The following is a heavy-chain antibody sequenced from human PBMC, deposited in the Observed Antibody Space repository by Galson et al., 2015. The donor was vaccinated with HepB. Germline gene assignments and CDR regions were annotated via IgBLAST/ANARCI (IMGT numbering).Heavy chain of an antibody. D-gene: IGHD3-22*01. CDR1: GYTFTTHG. J-gene: IGHJ3*02. V-gene: IGHV1-18*01. CDR3: ARDLYYYDSSGYYSDVFDI. CDR2: ISGYNGNT. Sequence: SVKVSCKASGYTFTTHGISWVRQAPGQGLEWMGWISGYNGNTYYAQKFKGRVTMTTDTSTSTAYMELRSLRSDDTAVYYCARDLYYYDSSGYYSDVFDIWGQGTMVTVSS.